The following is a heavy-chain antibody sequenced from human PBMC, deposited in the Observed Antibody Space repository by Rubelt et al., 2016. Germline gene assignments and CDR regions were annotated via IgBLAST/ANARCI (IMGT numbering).Heavy chain of an antibody. CDR3: ARAPWGWYYVDY. J-gene: IGHJ4*02. CDR1: GGSFSGYY. CDR2: INHRGST. D-gene: IGHD7-27*01. Sequence: QVQLQQWGAGLLKPSETLSLTCAVYGGSFSGYYWSWIRQPPGKGLEWIGEINHRGSTNYNPSLKRRIPISGDKSKTQFSLKLVTLTAADTGVYYCARAPWGWYYVDYWGQGTLVTVSS. V-gene: IGHV4-34*01.